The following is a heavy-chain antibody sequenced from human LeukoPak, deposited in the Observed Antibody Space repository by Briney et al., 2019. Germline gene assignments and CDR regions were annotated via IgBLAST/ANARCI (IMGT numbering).Heavy chain of an antibody. CDR2: IKQDGSEK. Sequence: GGSLRLSCAASGFSFSTYWMTWVRQAPGKGLEWVANIKQDGSEKHYVDSVKGRFTISRDNAKNSLYLQMNSLRAEDTAVYYCARDRDGHYMDVWGKGTTVTISS. J-gene: IGHJ6*03. CDR1: GFSFSTYW. V-gene: IGHV3-7*01. CDR3: ARDRDGHYMDV. D-gene: IGHD2-21*01.